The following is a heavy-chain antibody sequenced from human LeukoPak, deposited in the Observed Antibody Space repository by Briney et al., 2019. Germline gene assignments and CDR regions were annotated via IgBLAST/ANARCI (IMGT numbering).Heavy chain of an antibody. CDR3: ARTVDLRGWLDP. V-gene: IGHV4-30-2*01. CDR1: GGSISSGGYS. D-gene: IGHD3-16*01. J-gene: IGHJ5*02. Sequence: SETLSLTCAVSGGSISSGGYSWSWIRQPPGKGLEWIGYIYHSGSTYYNPSLKSRVTISVDRSKNQFSLKLSSVTAADTAVYYCARTVDLRGWLDPWGQGTLVTVSS. CDR2: IYHSGST.